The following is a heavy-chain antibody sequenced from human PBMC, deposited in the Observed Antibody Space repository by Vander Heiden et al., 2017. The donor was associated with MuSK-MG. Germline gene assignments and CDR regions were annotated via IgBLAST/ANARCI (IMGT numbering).Heavy chain of an antibody. CDR1: GFTLNIYS. J-gene: IGHJ5*02. Sequence: QLVGSGGGLVKPGESLGLSCVASGFTLNIYSMNWVRQTPGKGLEWVSSISSSSYMYDEDAVKGRFTISRDNAKNSRYLKMTRMRAEDTAVYYFTRGVGTWNYADLWCQGTLVTVSS. D-gene: IGHD1-7*01. V-gene: IGHV3-21*06. CDR3: TRGVGTWNYADL. CDR2: ISSSSYM.